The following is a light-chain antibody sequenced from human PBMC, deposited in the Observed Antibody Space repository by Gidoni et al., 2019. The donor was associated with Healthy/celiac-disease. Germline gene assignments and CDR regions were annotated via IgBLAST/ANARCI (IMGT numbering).Light chain of an antibody. Sequence: DVVMPQSPLSLPVTLGQPASIPCRASQSLVSSDGNTYLNWFQQRPGQSPRRLIYKVSNRDSGVPDRFSGSGSGTDFTLKISRVEAEDVGVYYCMQGTHWPPWTFGQGTKVEIK. CDR1: QSLVSSDGNTY. CDR2: KVS. J-gene: IGKJ1*01. CDR3: MQGTHWPPWT. V-gene: IGKV2-30*01.